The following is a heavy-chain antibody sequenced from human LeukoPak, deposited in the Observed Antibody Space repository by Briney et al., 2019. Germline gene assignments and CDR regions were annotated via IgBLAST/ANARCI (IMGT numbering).Heavy chain of an antibody. Sequence: GGSLRLSCAASGFTFSSYAMSWVRQPPGKGLGWVLVISGSEGSTYSADSVKGRFTISRDNSKNTLYLQMNSLRAEDTAVYYCAKDLYGDYMIDYWGQGTLVTVSS. J-gene: IGHJ4*02. CDR1: GFTFSSYA. CDR3: AKDLYGDYMIDY. CDR2: ISGSEGST. V-gene: IGHV3-23*01. D-gene: IGHD4-17*01.